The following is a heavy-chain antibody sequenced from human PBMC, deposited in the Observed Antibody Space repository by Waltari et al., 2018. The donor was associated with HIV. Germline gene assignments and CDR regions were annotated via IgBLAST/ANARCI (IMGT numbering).Heavy chain of an antibody. CDR3: ARDGGRSRAVDF. Sequence: QVQLVQSGSELKKPGASVKVSCKASGYNFRSNSINWVRQAPGQGLEWMGWINTNTGSPRYSQGFKGRFVCSLDTSVSTAYLEINSLKAEDSAVYHCARDGGRSRAVDFWGQGTLVTVSS. CDR1: GYNFRSNS. V-gene: IGHV7-4-1*02. CDR2: INTNTGSP. D-gene: IGHD3-10*01. J-gene: IGHJ4*02.